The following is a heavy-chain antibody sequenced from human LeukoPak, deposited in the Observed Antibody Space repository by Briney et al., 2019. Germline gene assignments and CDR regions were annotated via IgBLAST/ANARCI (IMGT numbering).Heavy chain of an antibody. CDR2: FDPEDGET. CDR1: GYTLTELS. Sequence: GASVKVSCKVSGYTLTELSMHWVRQSPGKGLEWMGGFDPEDGETIYAQKFQGRVTMTEDTSTDTAYMELSSLRSEDTAVYYCATEGSRYCSGGSCYPWGQATLVTVSS. V-gene: IGHV1-24*01. CDR3: ATEGSRYCSGGSCYP. J-gene: IGHJ5*02. D-gene: IGHD2-15*01.